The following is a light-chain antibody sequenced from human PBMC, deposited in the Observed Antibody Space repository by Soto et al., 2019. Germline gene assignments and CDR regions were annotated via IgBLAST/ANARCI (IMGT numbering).Light chain of an antibody. J-gene: IGKJ1*01. Sequence: EIVLTQSPGTLSLSPVERATLSCRASQSVSSYLAWYQQKPGQAPRLLIYDASNRATGIPARFSGSGSGTDFTLTISSLQPEDFATYYCQQANSFPWTFGQGTKVDIK. CDR3: QQANSFPWT. CDR2: DAS. V-gene: IGKV3-11*01. CDR1: QSVSSY.